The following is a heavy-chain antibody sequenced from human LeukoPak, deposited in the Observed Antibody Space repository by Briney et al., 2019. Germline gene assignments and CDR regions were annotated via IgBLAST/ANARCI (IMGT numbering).Heavy chain of an antibody. CDR2: ISGYDGNT. J-gene: IGHJ4*02. CDR1: GYTFTSYG. Sequence: ASVKVSCKASGYTFTSYGMSWVRQAPGQGLEWMGWISGYDGNTNYADKVQGRFTMTRDTSTSTAYMELRSLRSDDTAVYYCARDPGLLWFGELSDYFDYWGQGTLVTVSS. CDR3: ARDPGLLWFGELSDYFDY. D-gene: IGHD3-10*01. V-gene: IGHV1-18*01.